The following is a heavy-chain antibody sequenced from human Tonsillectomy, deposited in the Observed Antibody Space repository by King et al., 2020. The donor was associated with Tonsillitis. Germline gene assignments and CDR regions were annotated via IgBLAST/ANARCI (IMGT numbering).Heavy chain of an antibody. CDR3: ARDWGGGFFDY. V-gene: IGHV1-46*01. J-gene: IGHJ4*02. CDR2: INPSGGST. CDR1: GYTFTSYY. D-gene: IGHD3-16*01. Sequence: QLVQSGAEVKKPGASVKVSCKASGYTFTSYYMHWVRQAPGQGLEWMGIINPSGGSTSYAQKFQGRVTITRDTSPSTGSNELSSLRSRDTAVYYCARDWGGGFFDYWGQGTLVTVSS.